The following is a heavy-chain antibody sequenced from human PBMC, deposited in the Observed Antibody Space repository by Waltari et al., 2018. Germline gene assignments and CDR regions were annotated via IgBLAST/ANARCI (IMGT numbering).Heavy chain of an antibody. CDR3: ARDLVATPP. V-gene: IGHV3-7*01. J-gene: IGHJ5*02. D-gene: IGHD2-21*02. Sequence: EVQLVESGGDLVQPGGSLRISCAAAGVNFSRSWMTWVSQAAGKGLEWVGNIQQNGSEKWYADSVRGRFTISRDNAMNSLYLQMNSLRVEDTAVYYCARDLVATPPWGQGTLVTVSS. CDR1: GVNFSRSW. CDR2: IQQNGSEK.